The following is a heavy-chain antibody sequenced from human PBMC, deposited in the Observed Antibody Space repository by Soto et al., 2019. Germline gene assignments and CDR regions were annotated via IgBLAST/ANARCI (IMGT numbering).Heavy chain of an antibody. J-gene: IGHJ4*02. CDR3: AKNYFFDS. CDR2: IGVSSDA. V-gene: IGHV3-23*01. Sequence: EVQLLESGGGLVQPGESLRLSCAASGFTFSSYAMSWARQAPGKGLEWVSSIGVSSDAYYADSVKGRFTISRDNSRNTLYHQMNILRAEDTALYYCAKNYFFDSWGQGTLVTVSS. CDR1: GFTFSSYA.